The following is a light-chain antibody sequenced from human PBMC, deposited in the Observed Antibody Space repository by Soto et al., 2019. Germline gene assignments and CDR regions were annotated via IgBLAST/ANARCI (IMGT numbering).Light chain of an antibody. CDR3: QQYNSFWT. CDR1: QSISSW. V-gene: IGKV1-5*01. Sequence: DIQMTHSPSTLSASVGDRVTITCRASQSISSWLAWYQQKPGKAPKLLIYDASSLESGVPSRFSGSGYGKEFTLTISSLQPDDFATYYCQQYNSFWTFGHGTK. J-gene: IGKJ1*01. CDR2: DAS.